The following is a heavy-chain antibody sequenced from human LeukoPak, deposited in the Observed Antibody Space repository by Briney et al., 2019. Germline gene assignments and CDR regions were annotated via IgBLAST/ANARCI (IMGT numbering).Heavy chain of an antibody. CDR2: ISGSGGST. CDR1: GFTFSSYA. D-gene: IGHD1-7*01. V-gene: IGHV3-23*01. CDR3: AKDWGVKGITETIGAFDI. J-gene: IGHJ3*02. Sequence: PGGSLRLSCAASGFTFSSYAMSWVRQAPGKGLEWVSAISGSGGSTYYADSVKGRFTISRDNSKNTLYLQMNSLRAEDTAVYYCAKDWGVKGITETIGAFDIWGQGTMVTVSS.